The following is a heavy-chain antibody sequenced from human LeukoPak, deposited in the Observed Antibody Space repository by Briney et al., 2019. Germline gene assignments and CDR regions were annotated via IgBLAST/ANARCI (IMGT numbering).Heavy chain of an antibody. J-gene: IGHJ4*02. V-gene: IGHV3-21*01. CDR3: ARGGYDDSSGWDFDY. CDR1: GFTFSSYS. CDR2: ISRSRSYI. D-gene: IGHD3-22*01. Sequence: PGGSLRLSCAPSGFTFSSYSMNWVGQAPGKGLEWFSSISRSRSYISYAASVKARFTISRDNAKNSLYLQMNSLRAEDTAGYYCARGGYDDSSGWDFDYWGQGTLVTVSS.